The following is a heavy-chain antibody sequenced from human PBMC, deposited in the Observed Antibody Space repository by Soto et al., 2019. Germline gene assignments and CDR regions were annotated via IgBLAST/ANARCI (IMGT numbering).Heavy chain of an antibody. J-gene: IGHJ4*02. D-gene: IGHD3-3*01. CDR3: AVQDFWSGYYPGHFDY. CDR1: GFTFSSYA. Sequence: EVQLLESGGGLVQPGGSLRLSCAASGFTFSSYAMSWVRQAPGKGLEWVSAISGSGGSTYYADSVKGRFTISRDNSKNTLYLQMNSLRAEDTAVYYCAVQDFWSGYYPGHFDYWGQGTLVTVSS. CDR2: ISGSGGST. V-gene: IGHV3-23*01.